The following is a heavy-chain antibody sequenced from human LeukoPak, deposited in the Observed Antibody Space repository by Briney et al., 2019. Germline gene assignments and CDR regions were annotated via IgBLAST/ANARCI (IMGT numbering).Heavy chain of an antibody. D-gene: IGHD2-2*01. Sequence: GGSLRLSCAASGFTFSSYSMNWVRQAPGKGLEWVSSISSSSSYIYYADSVKGRSTISRDNAKNSLYLQMNSLRAEDTAVYYCASDNIVVVPDDAFDIWGQGTMVTVSS. V-gene: IGHV3-21*01. J-gene: IGHJ3*02. CDR1: GFTFSSYS. CDR2: ISSSSSYI. CDR3: ASDNIVVVPDDAFDI.